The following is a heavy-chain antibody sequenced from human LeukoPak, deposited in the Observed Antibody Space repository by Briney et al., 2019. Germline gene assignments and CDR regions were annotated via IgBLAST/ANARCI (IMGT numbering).Heavy chain of an antibody. Sequence: GGSLRLSCAASGFTFSSYSMNWVRQAPGKGLEWVSSISSSSSYIYYADSVKGRFTISRDNAKNSLYLQMNSLRAEDTAVYYCAISPGSCSGGSCYFYYFDYWGQGTLVTVSS. J-gene: IGHJ4*02. CDR1: GFTFSSYS. V-gene: IGHV3-21*01. CDR3: AISPGSCSGGSCYFYYFDY. D-gene: IGHD2-15*01. CDR2: ISSSSSYI.